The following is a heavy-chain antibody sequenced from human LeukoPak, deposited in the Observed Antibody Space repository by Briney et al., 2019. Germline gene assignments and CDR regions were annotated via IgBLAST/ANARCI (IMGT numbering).Heavy chain of an antibody. J-gene: IGHJ4*02. CDR1: GYTFTTYY. CDR2: INPSSGGT. CDR3: AGQKDPRPIDF. V-gene: IGHV1-2*02. Sequence: GASVKVSCKASGYTFTTYYIHWVRLAPGQGLEWMGWINPSSGGTIYAPRFQGRVTMTRDTSINTAYMELNELRSDDTAVYYCAGQKDPRPIDFWGQGTLVTVSS.